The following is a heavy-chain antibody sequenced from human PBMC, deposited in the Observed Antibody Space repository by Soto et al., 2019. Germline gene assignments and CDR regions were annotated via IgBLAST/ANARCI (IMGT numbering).Heavy chain of an antibody. J-gene: IGHJ6*02. CDR1: GYTFTSYG. CDR2: ISAYNGNT. Sequence: ASVKVSCKASGYTFTSYGISWVRQAPGQGLEWMGWISAYNGNTNYAQKLQGRVTMTTDTSTSTAYMELRSLRSDDTAVYYCAKDYGDYAYRAYFDYYGMDVWGQGTTVTVSS. D-gene: IGHD4-17*01. CDR3: AKDYGDYAYRAYFDYYGMDV. V-gene: IGHV1-18*01.